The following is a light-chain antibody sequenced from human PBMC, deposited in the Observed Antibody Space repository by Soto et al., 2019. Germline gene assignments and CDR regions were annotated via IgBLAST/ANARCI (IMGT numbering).Light chain of an antibody. V-gene: IGLV2-23*02. J-gene: IGLJ2*01. CDR2: DVN. Sequence: QSVLTQPASVSGSPGQSITISCTGTGSDVGSHNLVSWYQQRPGKAPKLIIYDVNKRPSGVSNRFSGSKSGNTASLTISGLQAEDEAGYYCCSYAGTSSFVVFGGGTKLTVL. CDR1: GSDVGSHNL. CDR3: CSYAGTSSFVV.